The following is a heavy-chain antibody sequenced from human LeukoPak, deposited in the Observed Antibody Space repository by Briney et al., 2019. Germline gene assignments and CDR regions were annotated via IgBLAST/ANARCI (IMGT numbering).Heavy chain of an antibody. CDR1: GFTFSSYW. Sequence: GGSLRLSCAASGFTFSSYWMHWVRQAPGKGLVWVSRINSDGSTTTYADSVKGRFTISRDNAKNTLYLQMNSLRAEDTAVYLCAGSEMYYYDSSGYYGFDHWGQGTLVTVSS. CDR3: AGSEMYYYDSSGYYGFDH. J-gene: IGHJ4*02. V-gene: IGHV3-74*01. CDR2: INSDGSTT. D-gene: IGHD3-22*01.